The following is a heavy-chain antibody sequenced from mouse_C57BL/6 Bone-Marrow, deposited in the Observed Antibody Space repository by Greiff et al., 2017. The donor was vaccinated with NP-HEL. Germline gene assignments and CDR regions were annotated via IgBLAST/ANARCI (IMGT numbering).Heavy chain of an antibody. V-gene: IGHV1-72*01. J-gene: IGHJ4*01. CDR3: ARSPDGFYGGYYAMDY. D-gene: IGHD2-3*01. Sequence: QVQLQQSGAELVKPGASVKLSCKASGYTLTSYWMHWVKQRPGRGLEWIGRIDPNSGGTKYNEKFKSKATLTVDKPSSTAYMQLSSLTSEDSAVYYCARSPDGFYGGYYAMDYWGQGTSVTFSS. CDR2: IDPNSGGT. CDR1: GYTLTSYW.